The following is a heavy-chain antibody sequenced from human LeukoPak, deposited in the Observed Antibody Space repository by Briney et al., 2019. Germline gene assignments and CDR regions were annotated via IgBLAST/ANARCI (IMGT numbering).Heavy chain of an antibody. D-gene: IGHD3-10*01. Sequence: SETLSLTCAVYGGSFSGYYWSWIRQPPGKGLEWIGEINHSGSTNYNPSLKSRVTISVDTSKNQFSLKLSSVTAADTAVYYCARGSLWFGLYYFDYWGQGTLVTASS. CDR2: INHSGST. J-gene: IGHJ4*02. V-gene: IGHV4-34*01. CDR1: GGSFSGYY. CDR3: ARGSLWFGLYYFDY.